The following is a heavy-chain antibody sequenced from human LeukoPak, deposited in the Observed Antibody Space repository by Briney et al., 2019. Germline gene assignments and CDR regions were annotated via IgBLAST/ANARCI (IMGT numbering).Heavy chain of an antibody. CDR2: IIPISGRP. V-gene: IGHV1-69*04. D-gene: IGHD1-1*01. Sequence: SVKVSCKASGGTFSTYAFNWVRQAPGQGLEWMGRIIPISGRPKYAQKFQDSVTISADKSTSTVYMELSSLRLEDTAVDYCATDPRWKIRPTKVWYFDYWGQGTLVTVSS. CDR1: GGTFSTYA. CDR3: ATDPRWKIRPTKVWYFDY. J-gene: IGHJ4*02.